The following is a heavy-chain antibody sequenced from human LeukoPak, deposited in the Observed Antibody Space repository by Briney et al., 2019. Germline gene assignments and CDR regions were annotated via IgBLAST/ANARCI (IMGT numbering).Heavy chain of an antibody. D-gene: IGHD3-10*02. CDR2: IYYSGRT. CDR3: AKVRDDVRGVNNIRFDP. CDR1: GGSVNSGGYY. V-gene: IGHV4-31*03. Sequence: SETLSLTCTVSGGSVNSGGYYWTWIRQHPGKGLEWLGYIYYSGRTYYNPSLKSRVTISVDKSKNQFSLKLSSVTAADTAVYYCAKVRDDVRGVNNIRFDPWGQGTLVTVSS. J-gene: IGHJ5*02.